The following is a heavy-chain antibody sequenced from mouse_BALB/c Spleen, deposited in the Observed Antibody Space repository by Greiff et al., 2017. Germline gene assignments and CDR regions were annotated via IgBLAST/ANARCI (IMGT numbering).Heavy chain of an antibody. CDR2: ISYDGSH. V-gene: IGHV3-6*02. CDR3: AYYGSSYAMDY. CDR1: GYSITSGYY. D-gene: IGHD1-1*01. Sequence: ESGPGLVKPSQSLSLTCSVPGYSITSGYYWTWLRQFPGNKLEWMGYISYDGSHNYNPSLKNRISITRDTSKNQFFLKLNSVTTEDTATDYCAYYGSSYAMDYWGQGTSVTVAS. J-gene: IGHJ4*01.